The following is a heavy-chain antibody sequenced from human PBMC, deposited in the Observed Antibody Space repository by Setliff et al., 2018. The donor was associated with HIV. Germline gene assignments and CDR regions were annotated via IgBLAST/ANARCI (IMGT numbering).Heavy chain of an antibody. J-gene: IGHJ4*02. CDR1: GGSFSGYY. D-gene: IGHD3-22*01. V-gene: IGHV4-34*01. CDR2: INHSGST. Sequence: PSETLSLTCAVYGGSFSGYYWSWIRRSPGKGLEWIGEINHSGSTKYNPSLKSRVTISVDTSKNQFSLKVTSVTAADTAVYYCGRQVPVPGVAVTPIDYWGQGTLVTVSS. CDR3: GRQVPVPGVAVTPIDY.